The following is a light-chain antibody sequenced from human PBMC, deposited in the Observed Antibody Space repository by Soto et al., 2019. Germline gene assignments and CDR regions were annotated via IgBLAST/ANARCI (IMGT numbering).Light chain of an antibody. Sequence: DIVLTQSPGTLSLSPGERATLSCRASQSVSSNYLAWYQQKPGQAPRLLIYDASNRATGIPARFSGGGSGTDFTLTISNLEPEDFAVYYCQQRHMWPITFGQGTRLEIK. CDR2: DAS. CDR1: QSVSSNY. J-gene: IGKJ5*01. V-gene: IGKV3-11*01. CDR3: QQRHMWPIT.